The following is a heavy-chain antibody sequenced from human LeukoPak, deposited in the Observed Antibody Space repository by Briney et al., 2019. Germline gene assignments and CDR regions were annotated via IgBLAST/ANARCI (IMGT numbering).Heavy chain of an antibody. D-gene: IGHD3-10*01. CDR2: ISGSGGST. V-gene: IGHV3-23*01. CDR3: AKDLRPTGHLYYYGSGSFAFDY. J-gene: IGHJ4*02. Sequence: GESLRLSCAASGFIFTSYAMSWVRQAPGKGLEWVSVISGSGGSTYYADSVEGRFTISRDNSKNTLYLQMNSLRAEDTAVYYCAKDLRPTGHLYYYGSGSFAFDYWGQGTLVTVSS. CDR1: GFIFTSYA.